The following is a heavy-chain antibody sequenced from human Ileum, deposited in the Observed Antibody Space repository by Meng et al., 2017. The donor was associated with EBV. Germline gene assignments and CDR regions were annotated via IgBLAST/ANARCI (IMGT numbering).Heavy chain of an antibody. D-gene: IGHD6-19*01. J-gene: IGHJ4*02. CDR2: IYHSGST. CDR1: GGSISSSNW. CDR3: ARVGQWLPIDY. Sequence: VELQESGPGPVKPSGTLSLTCAVSGGSISSSNWWSWVRQPPGKGLEWIGEIYHSGSTNYNPSLKSRVTMSVDKSKNQFSLNLSSVTAADTAVYYCARVGQWLPIDYWGQGTLVTVSS. V-gene: IGHV4-4*02.